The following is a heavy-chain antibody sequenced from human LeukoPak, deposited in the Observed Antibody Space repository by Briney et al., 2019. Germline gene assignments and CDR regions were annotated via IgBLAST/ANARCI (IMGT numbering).Heavy chain of an antibody. V-gene: IGHV3-66*02. Sequence: GGSLRLSCAASGFTVSSNYMSWVRQAPGKGLEWVSVIYSGGSTYYADSVKGRFTISRDNSKNTLYLQMNSLRAEDTAVYYCARDFRASDFWGIYHYYYMDVWGKGTTVTVSS. J-gene: IGHJ6*03. D-gene: IGHD3/OR15-3a*01. CDR2: IYSGGST. CDR3: ARDFRASDFWGIYHYYYMDV. CDR1: GFTVSSNY.